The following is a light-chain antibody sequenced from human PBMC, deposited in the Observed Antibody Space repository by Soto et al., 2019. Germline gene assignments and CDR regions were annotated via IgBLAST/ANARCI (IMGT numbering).Light chain of an antibody. Sequence: EIVLTQSPATLSLSPGERATLSCRASQSISNYLGWYQQKPGQAPRLLIYDASNRATDTPARFSGSGSGTAFTLIISNQEPEDLAFYFCKNRRNCPPTSGGGTKVEI. J-gene: IGKJ4*01. CDR1: QSISNY. V-gene: IGKV3-11*01. CDR3: KNRRNCPPT. CDR2: DAS.